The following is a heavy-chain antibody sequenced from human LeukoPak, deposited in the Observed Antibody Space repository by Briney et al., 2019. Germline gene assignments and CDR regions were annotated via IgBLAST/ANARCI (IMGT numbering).Heavy chain of an antibody. D-gene: IGHD6-13*01. CDR2: VSSNGGNT. V-gene: IGHV3-64*01. J-gene: IGHJ5*02. CDR1: GFTFNSNA. Sequence: PGGSLRLSCAASGFTFNSNAMHWVRQAPGKGLEYVSGVSSNGGNTYYAKSVKDRFTISRDNSKNTVSLQMGSLRPEDTAVYYCARGGAAAGFDWFDPWGQGTLVTVSS. CDR3: ARGGAAAGFDWFDP.